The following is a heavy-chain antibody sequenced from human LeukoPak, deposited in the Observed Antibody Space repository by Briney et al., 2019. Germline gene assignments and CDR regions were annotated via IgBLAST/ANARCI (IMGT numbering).Heavy chain of an antibody. CDR2: IKQDGSEK. V-gene: IGHV3-7*01. Sequence: GGSLRLSCAVSGFTFSSYWMSWVRQAQGKGLGWVANIKQDGSEKYYVDSVKGRFTISRDNAKNSLYLQMNSLRAEDTAVYYCASAYDSSGPAPLDAFDIWGQGTMVTVSS. CDR1: GFTFSSYW. CDR3: ASAYDSSGPAPLDAFDI. D-gene: IGHD3-22*01. J-gene: IGHJ3*02.